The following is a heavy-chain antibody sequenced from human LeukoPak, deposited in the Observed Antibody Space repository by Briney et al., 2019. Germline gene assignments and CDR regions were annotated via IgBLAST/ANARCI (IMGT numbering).Heavy chain of an antibody. CDR1: GGAISSYY. CDR2: IYSSGST. CDR3: ARQQRGTVTSVDY. V-gene: IGHV4-59*08. D-gene: IGHD4-17*01. J-gene: IGHJ4*02. Sequence: NPSETLSLTCTVSGGAISSYYWSWIRKPPGKGREGIGYIYSSGSTNYNPSLKSRVTISVDTSKNQFSLKLSSVTAADTAVYYCARQQRGTVTSVDYWGQGTLVTVSS.